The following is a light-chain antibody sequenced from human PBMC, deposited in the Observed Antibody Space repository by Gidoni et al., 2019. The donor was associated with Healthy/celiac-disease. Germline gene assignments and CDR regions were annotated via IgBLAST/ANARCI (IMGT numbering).Light chain of an antibody. CDR2: EVS. CDR1: SSDVGGYNY. Sequence: QSALTQPPSAFGSPGQSVTISCTGTSSDVGGYNYVSWYQQHPGKAPKLMIYEVSKRPSGVPDRFSGSKSGNTASLTVSGLQAEDEADYYCSSYAGSSNYVFGTGTKVTVL. J-gene: IGLJ1*01. V-gene: IGLV2-8*01. CDR3: SSYAGSSNYV.